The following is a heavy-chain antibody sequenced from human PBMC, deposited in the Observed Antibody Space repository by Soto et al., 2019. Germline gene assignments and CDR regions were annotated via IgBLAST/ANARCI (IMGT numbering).Heavy chain of an antibody. CDR1: GGSISSGGYY. Sequence: SLSITCTVSGGSISSGGYYWSWILQHPGKGLEWIGYIYYSGSTYYNPSLKSRVTISVDTSKNQFSLKLSSVTAADTAVYYCARDHLPTGYSSSAPSHNWFDPWGQGTLVTVS. J-gene: IGHJ5*02. D-gene: IGHD6-13*01. V-gene: IGHV4-31*03. CDR3: ARDHLPTGYSSSAPSHNWFDP. CDR2: IYYSGST.